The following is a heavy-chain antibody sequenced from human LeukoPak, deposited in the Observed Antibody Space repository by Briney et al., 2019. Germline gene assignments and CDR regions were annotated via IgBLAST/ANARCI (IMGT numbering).Heavy chain of an antibody. CDR2: ICPDGTVT. CDR1: GFPSGTNS. J-gene: IGHJ4*02. V-gene: IGHV3-74*01. Sequence: GGPLDLSGPASGFPSGTNSRTWVRKPPGKGPMWVSRICPDGTVTNYADSVKARFIISRDNARNTVYLQMNSLRVEDTAVYYCVRDFRSADYWGQGTLVTVSS. CDR3: VRDFRSADY.